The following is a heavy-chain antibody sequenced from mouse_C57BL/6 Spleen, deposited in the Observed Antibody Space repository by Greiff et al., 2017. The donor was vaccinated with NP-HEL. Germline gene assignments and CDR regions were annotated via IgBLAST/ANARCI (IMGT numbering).Heavy chain of an antibody. Sequence: VQLKESGPGLVKPSQSLSLTCSVTGYSITSGYYWNWIRQFPGNKLEWMGYISYDGSNNYNPSLKNRISITRDTSKNQFFLKLNSVTTEDTATYYCARFMLGFYAMDYWGQGTSVTVSS. CDR2: ISYDGSN. V-gene: IGHV3-6*01. D-gene: IGHD1-2*01. J-gene: IGHJ4*01. CDR3: ARFMLGFYAMDY. CDR1: GYSITSGYY.